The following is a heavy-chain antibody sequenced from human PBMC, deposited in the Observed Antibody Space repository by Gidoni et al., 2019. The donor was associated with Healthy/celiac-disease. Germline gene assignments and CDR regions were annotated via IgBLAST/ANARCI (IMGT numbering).Heavy chain of an antibody. CDR1: GFTFSSYA. CDR3: AKAREQDYVWGSYRYVDY. J-gene: IGHJ4*02. CDR2: ISGTGAAT. D-gene: IGHD3-16*02. Sequence: EVQLVESGGGLVQPGGSLRVSCAASGFTFSSYAMPWVRQAPGQGLEWVSAISGTGAATYYADSVKGRFTISRDNSKNTLYLQMNSLRAEDTAIYYCAKAREQDYVWGSYRYVDYWGQGTLVTVSS. V-gene: IGHV3-23*04.